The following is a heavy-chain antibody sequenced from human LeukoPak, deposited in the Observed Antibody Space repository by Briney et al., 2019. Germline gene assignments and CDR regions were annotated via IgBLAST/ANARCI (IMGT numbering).Heavy chain of an antibody. J-gene: IGHJ4*02. CDR3: ARELGGSYYVVN. D-gene: IGHD1-26*01. CDR2: IYYSGST. CDR1: GGSISSGGYY. Sequence: SETLSLTCTVSGGSISSGGYYWSWIRQHPGKGLEWIGYIYYSGSTYYNPSLKSRVTISVDTSKNQFSLKLSSVTAADTAVYYCARELGGSYYVVNRGQGTLVTVSS. V-gene: IGHV4-31*03.